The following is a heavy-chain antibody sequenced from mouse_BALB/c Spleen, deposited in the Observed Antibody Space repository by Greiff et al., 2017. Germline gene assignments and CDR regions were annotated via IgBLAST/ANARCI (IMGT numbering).Heavy chain of an antibody. CDR3: TANYYYGRGGAMDY. CDR2: IRLKSDNYAT. D-gene: IGHD1-1*01. J-gene: IGHJ4*01. Sequence: EVMLVESGGGLVQPGGSMKISCVASGFTFSSYWMSWVRQSPEKGLEWVAEIRLKSDNYATHYAKSVKGKFTISRDDSKSRLYLQMNSLRAEDTGIYYCTANYYYGRGGAMDYWGQGTSVTVSS. CDR1: GFTFSSYW. V-gene: IGHV6-6*02.